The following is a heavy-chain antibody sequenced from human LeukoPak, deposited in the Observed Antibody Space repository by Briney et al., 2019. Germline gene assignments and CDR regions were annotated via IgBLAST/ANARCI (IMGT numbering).Heavy chain of an antibody. V-gene: IGHV3-30*18. CDR1: GFTFSSYG. CDR2: ISYDGSNK. D-gene: IGHD1-26*01. Sequence: PGGSLRLSCAASGFTFSSYGMHWVRQAPGKGLEGVAVISYDGSNKYYADSVKGRFTISRDNSKNTLYLQMNSLRAEDTAVYYCAKESGSYLDYWGQGTLVTVSS. J-gene: IGHJ4*02. CDR3: AKESGSYLDY.